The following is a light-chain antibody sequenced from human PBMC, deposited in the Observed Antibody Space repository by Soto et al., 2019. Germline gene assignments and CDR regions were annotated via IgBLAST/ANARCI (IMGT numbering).Light chain of an antibody. Sequence: EIVLTQYPATLSLSPGERATLAFRASQSVNIYLAWYQQKPGQAPRLLIYDASNRATGIPARFSGSGSGTDFTLTISSLEPEDFAVYYCQQRSNWPPITFGQGTRLEIK. J-gene: IGKJ5*01. CDR3: QQRSNWPPIT. CDR1: QSVNIY. V-gene: IGKV3-11*01. CDR2: DAS.